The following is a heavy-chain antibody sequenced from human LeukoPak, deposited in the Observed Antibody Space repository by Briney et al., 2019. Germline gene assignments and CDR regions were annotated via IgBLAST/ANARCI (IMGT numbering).Heavy chain of an antibody. V-gene: IGHV1-2*02. Sequence: EASVKVSCKASGYTFAGYYMHWVRQAPGQGLEWMGWINPNSGGTNYAQKFQGRVTMTRDTSISTAYMELSRLRSDDTAVYYCARVRDDYPLSYYYYMDVWGKGTTVTVSS. CDR1: GYTFAGYY. D-gene: IGHD5-24*01. CDR2: INPNSGGT. CDR3: ARVRDDYPLSYYYYMDV. J-gene: IGHJ6*03.